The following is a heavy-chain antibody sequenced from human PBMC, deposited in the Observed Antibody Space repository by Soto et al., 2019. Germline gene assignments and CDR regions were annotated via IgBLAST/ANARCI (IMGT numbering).Heavy chain of an antibody. D-gene: IGHD1-1*01. CDR3: ARDRATSGTTGCVDH. Sequence: GGSLRLSCVVSGFTFSTYAMHWVRQAPGKGLEYVSAISSSGGSTYHANSVRGRFTISRDNSESTLYLQMGSLRAEDMAVYYCARDRATSGTTGCVDHWGQGTLVTVSS. J-gene: IGHJ4*02. CDR2: ISSSGGST. CDR1: GFTFSTYA. V-gene: IGHV3-64*01.